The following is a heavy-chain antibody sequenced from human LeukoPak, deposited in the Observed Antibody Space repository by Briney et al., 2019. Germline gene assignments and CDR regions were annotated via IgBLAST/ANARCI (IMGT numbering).Heavy chain of an antibody. CDR1: GGSFSGYY. V-gene: IGHV4-34*01. J-gene: IGHJ4*02. Sequence: SETLSLTCAVYGGSFSGYYGSWIRHPPGKGLEWMGEINHIGSTNYNPSLKSRVTISVDTSKNQFSLKLSSVTAADTAVYYCARVVLRYCSSTSCYRAGRFDYWGQGTLVTVSS. CDR3: ARVVLRYCSSTSCYRAGRFDY. D-gene: IGHD2-2*01. CDR2: INHIGST.